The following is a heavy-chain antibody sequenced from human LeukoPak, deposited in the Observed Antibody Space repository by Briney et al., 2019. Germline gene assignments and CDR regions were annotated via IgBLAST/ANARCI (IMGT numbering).Heavy chain of an antibody. D-gene: IGHD6-13*01. J-gene: IGHJ6*02. V-gene: IGHV1-2*02. CDR3: ARGHYSSTWYYYAMDV. CDR1: GYTFSGYY. Sequence: ASGKVSCKASGYTFSGYYMHWVRQAPGQGLEWMGWTNPNSGDTYCAQKFQGRVTMTRDTSISTAYMELSRLRSDDTAVYYCARGHYSSTWYYYAMDVWGQGTTVTVSS. CDR2: TNPNSGDT.